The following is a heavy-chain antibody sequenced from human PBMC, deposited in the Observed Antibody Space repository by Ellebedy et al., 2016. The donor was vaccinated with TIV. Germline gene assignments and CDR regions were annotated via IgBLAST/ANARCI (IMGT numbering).Heavy chain of an antibody. D-gene: IGHD4-17*01. V-gene: IGHV3-23*01. CDR3: ARDPNGDYIGAFDF. CDR1: GFTFSNYA. Sequence: PGGSLRLSCTASGFTFSNYAMIWVRQAPGKGLEWVSAISGSGDYTLYTDSVRGRITISRDNSKSTLYLQIDSLRAEDTAVYYCARDPNGDYIGAFDFWGQGTMVTVSS. CDR2: ISGSGDYT. J-gene: IGHJ3*01.